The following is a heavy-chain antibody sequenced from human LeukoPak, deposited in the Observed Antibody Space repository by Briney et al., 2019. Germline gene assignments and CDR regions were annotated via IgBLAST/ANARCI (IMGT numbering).Heavy chain of an antibody. J-gene: IGHJ4*02. D-gene: IGHD3-10*01. CDR2: ISSSSGTI. V-gene: IGHV3-48*01. Sequence: GGSLRLSCAASGFTLSSYSMNWVRQAPGKGLEWVSFISSSSGTIYYADSVKGRFTISRDNAKNSLYLQMNSLRAEDMAVYYCARDPYGSGSYYYDYWGRGTLVTVSS. CDR3: ARDPYGSGSYYYDY. CDR1: GFTLSSYS.